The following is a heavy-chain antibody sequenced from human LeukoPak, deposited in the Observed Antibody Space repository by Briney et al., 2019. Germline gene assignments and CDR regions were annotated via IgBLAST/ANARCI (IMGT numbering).Heavy chain of an antibody. D-gene: IGHD2-15*01. CDR2: LSSGGINK. Sequence: GGSLRLSCAASGFIFSSYGMHWVRQAPGKGLEWVALLSSGGINKHYADSVKGRFIISRDNSMNTLYLQMNSLRVEDTAVYYCARDHAGSGRAFDNWGQGTLVTVSS. CDR3: ARDHAGSGRAFDN. CDR1: GFIFSSYG. V-gene: IGHV3-30*03. J-gene: IGHJ4*02.